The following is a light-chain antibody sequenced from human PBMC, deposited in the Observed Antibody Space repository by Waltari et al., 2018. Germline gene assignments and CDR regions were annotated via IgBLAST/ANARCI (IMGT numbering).Light chain of an antibody. CDR3: QQYNNWPPIT. CDR2: GAS. Sequence: EIVMTQSPATLSVSPGERVTLSCRASQSVSSSLAWYQQKPGQAPRLLIYGASTRATVIPARFRGSGSRTEFTLTIDSLQSEDFAIYYCQQYNNWPPITFGQGTRLDIK. V-gene: IGKV3-15*01. CDR1: QSVSSS. J-gene: IGKJ5*01.